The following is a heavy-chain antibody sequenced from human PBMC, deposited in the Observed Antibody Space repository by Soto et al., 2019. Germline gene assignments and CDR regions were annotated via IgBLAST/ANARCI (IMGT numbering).Heavy chain of an antibody. J-gene: IGHJ4*02. V-gene: IGHV3-30*18. CDR2: ISYDGSNQ. CDR3: AKDQASGQGSFDS. CDR1: GFTFSSYA. Sequence: GGSLRLSCAASGFTFSSYAMHWVRQAPDKGLEWVALISYDGSNQYYADSVKGRFTISRDNSKNTLFLQMNSLRADDTAVYYCAKDQASGQGSFDSWGQGTMVTVSS.